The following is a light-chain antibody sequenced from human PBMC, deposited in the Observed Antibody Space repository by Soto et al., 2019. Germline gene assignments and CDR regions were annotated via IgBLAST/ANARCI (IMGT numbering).Light chain of an antibody. CDR3: QQYYSYPRGYT. J-gene: IGKJ2*01. CDR1: QGISSY. CDR2: AAS. V-gene: IGKV1-8*01. Sequence: AIRMTQSPSSFSASTGDRVTITCRASQGISSYLAWYQQKPGKAPKLLIYAASTLQSAVPSRFSGSGSGTELNLTISGLQSEDFATYYCQQYYSYPRGYTFGQGTKLEIK.